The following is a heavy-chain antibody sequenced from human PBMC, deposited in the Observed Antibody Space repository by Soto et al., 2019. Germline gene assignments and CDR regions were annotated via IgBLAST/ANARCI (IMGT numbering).Heavy chain of an antibody. Sequence: ASVKVSCKASGYTFTGHYIHWVRQAPEQGPEWMGEIGPESGATRYAQKFQGRVTMTRDTSIATVYMELKNLSPDDTAVYYCGRGRSGQIVVFYWGQGTPVTVSS. V-gene: IGHV1-2*02. CDR2: IGPESGAT. D-gene: IGHD1-26*01. J-gene: IGHJ4*02. CDR3: GRGRSGQIVVFY. CDR1: GYTFTGHY.